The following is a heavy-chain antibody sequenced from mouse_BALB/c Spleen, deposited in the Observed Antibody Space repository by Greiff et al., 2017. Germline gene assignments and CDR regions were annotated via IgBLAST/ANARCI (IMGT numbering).Heavy chain of an antibody. V-gene: IGHV5-9-3*01. CDR2: ISSGGSYT. CDR3: ANYDYDAWFAY. Sequence: EVKVVESGGGLVKPGGSLKLSCAASGFTFSSYAMSWVRQTPEKRLEWVATISSGGSYTYYPDSVKGRFTISRDNAKNTLYLQMSSLRSEDTAMYYCANYDYDAWFAYWGQGTLVTVSA. D-gene: IGHD2-4*01. J-gene: IGHJ3*01. CDR1: GFTFSSYA.